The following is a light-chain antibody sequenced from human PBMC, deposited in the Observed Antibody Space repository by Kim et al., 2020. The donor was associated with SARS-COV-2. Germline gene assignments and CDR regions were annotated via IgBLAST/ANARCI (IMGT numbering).Light chain of an antibody. J-gene: IGLJ2*01. CDR3: QAWDSSTVV. CDR2: QDS. CDR1: KLGDKY. Sequence: LSPGQTASITCSGDKLGDKYACWYQQKPGQSAVLVIYQDSKRPSGIPERFSGSNSGNTATLTISGTQAMDEADYYCQAWDSSTVVFGGGTQLTVL. V-gene: IGLV3-1*01.